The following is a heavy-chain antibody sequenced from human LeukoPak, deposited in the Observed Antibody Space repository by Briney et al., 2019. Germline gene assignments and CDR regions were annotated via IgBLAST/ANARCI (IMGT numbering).Heavy chain of an antibody. V-gene: IGHV4-31*03. Sequence: SETLSLTCTVSGGSISSGGYYWSWIRQHPGKGLEWIGYIYYSGSTYYNPSLKSRVTISVDTSKNQFSLKLSSVTAADTAVYYCARARYCSSTSCYIELFDPWGQGTLVTVSS. J-gene: IGHJ5*02. D-gene: IGHD2-2*02. CDR1: GGSISSGGYY. CDR2: IYYSGST. CDR3: ARARYCSSTSCYIELFDP.